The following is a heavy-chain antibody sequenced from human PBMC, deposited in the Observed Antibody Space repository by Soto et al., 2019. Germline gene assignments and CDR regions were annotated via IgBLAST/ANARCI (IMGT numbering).Heavy chain of an antibody. CDR2: IIPIFGTA. CDR3: ARGPFRLIFCVVIPHAIDY. D-gene: IGHD3-3*01. Sequence: SVKVSCKASGGTFSSYAISWVRQAPGQGLEWMGGIIPIFGTANYAQKFQGRVTITGNESTSTAYMELSGLRSEDTAVYYCARGPFRLIFCVVIPHAIDYWGQGTLVTVSS. J-gene: IGHJ4*02. V-gene: IGHV1-69*13. CDR1: GGTFSSYA.